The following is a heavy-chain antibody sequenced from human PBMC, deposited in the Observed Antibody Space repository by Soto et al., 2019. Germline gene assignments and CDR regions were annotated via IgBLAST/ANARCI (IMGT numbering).Heavy chain of an antibody. V-gene: IGHV1-69*01. Sequence: QVQLVQSGAAVKKPASSVKVTCKASGGTFSSYAISWVRQAPGQGLEWMGGISPMFGTANYAQSFQGRVTITADESTLTAYRELSSLRSEYTAAYSGAGVTTVRFGELLGHEALEIWGQGTMVTVSS. CDR1: GGTFSSYA. J-gene: IGHJ3*02. CDR3: AGVTTVRFGELLGHEALEI. CDR2: ISPMFGTA. D-gene: IGHD3-10*01.